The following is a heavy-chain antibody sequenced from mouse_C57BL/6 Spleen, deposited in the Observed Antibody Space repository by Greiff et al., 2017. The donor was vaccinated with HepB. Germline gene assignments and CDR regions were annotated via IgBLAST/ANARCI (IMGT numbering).Heavy chain of an antibody. CDR2: IDPSDSYT. J-gene: IGHJ1*03. Sequence: QVQLQQPGAELVKPGASVKLSCKASGYTFTSYWMQWVKQRPGQGLEWIGEIDPSDSYTNYNQKFTGKATLTVDTSSSTAYMQRRSLTSEDSAVSYGARCIYDGYYNWYFDVWGTGTTVTVSS. V-gene: IGHV1-50*01. D-gene: IGHD2-3*01. CDR1: GYTFTSYW. CDR3: ARCIYDGYYNWYFDV.